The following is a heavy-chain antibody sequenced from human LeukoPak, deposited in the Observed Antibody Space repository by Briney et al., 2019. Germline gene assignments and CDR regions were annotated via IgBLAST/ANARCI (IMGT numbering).Heavy chain of an antibody. CDR3: ARGHYDFWSGYFLEWFDP. Sequence: GASVKVSCKASGGTFSSYAISWVRQAPGQGLEWMGRIIPILGIANYAQKFQGRVTITADKSTSTAYMELSSLRSEDTAVYYCARGHYDFWSGYFLEWFDPWGQGTLVTVSS. CDR2: IIPILGIA. J-gene: IGHJ5*02. V-gene: IGHV1-69*04. D-gene: IGHD3-3*01. CDR1: GGTFSSYA.